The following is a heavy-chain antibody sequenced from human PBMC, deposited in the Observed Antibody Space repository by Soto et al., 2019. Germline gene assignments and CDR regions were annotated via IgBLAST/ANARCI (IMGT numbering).Heavy chain of an antibody. V-gene: IGHV5-10-1*03. Sequence: EVQLVQSGAEVKKPGESLRLSCQGSGYRFINYWISWVRQMPGEGLEWVGRIDPSDSYTVYSPSFQGHVTISIDTAINTAFLEWRSLQASDTAMYYCVRHGNGTTFYFDFWGRGTLVPVSS. D-gene: IGHD1-1*01. CDR1: GYRFINYW. J-gene: IGHJ4*02. CDR3: VRHGNGTTFYFDF. CDR2: IDPSDSYT.